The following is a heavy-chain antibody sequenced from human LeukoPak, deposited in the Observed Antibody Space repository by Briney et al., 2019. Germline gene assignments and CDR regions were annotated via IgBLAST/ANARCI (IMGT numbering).Heavy chain of an antibody. CDR1: GFTVSSNY. J-gene: IGHJ5*02. Sequence: GGSLRLSCAASGFTVSSNYMSWVRQAPGKGLEWVSVIYSGGSTYYADSVKGRFTISRDNSKNTLYLQMNSLRAEDTAVYYCARVVSCSGGGCYSGWFDPWGQGTLVTVSS. CDR2: IYSGGST. CDR3: ARVVSCSGGGCYSGWFDP. V-gene: IGHV3-53*01. D-gene: IGHD2-15*01.